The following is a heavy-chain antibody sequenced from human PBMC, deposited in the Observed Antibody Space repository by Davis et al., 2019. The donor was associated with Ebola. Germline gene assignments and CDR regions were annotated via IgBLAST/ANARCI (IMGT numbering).Heavy chain of an antibody. J-gene: IGHJ3*02. Sequence: AASVKVSCKASGYSFTDDGISWVRQAPGQGLEWMGWISTYNGNTNYAQKVQGRITMTTDTSTSTAYMELRSLRSDDTARYYCAREHRSGGSIDAFDIWGQGTMVTVSS. CDR1: GYSFTDDG. CDR2: ISTYNGNT. V-gene: IGHV1-18*01. D-gene: IGHD2-15*01. CDR3: AREHRSGGSIDAFDI.